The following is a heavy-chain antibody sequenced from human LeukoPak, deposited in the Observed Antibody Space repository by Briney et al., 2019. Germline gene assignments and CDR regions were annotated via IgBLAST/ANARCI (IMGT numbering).Heavy chain of an antibody. Sequence: PAVTLSLTCTVSGGALTDSNYYWGWIRPPPGEGLGWIGNIYYNGKKFYNESVKSRVTISVDTSKNHFSLKLNSVTAADTALCYCARYSGSHYSFDIWGQGTMVTVSS. CDR2: IYYNGKK. J-gene: IGHJ3*02. CDR3: ARYSGSHYSFDI. CDR1: GGALTDSNYY. V-gene: IGHV4-39*02. D-gene: IGHD1-26*01.